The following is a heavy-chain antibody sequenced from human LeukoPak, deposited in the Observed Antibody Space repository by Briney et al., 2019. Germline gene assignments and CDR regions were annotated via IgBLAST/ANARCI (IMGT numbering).Heavy chain of an antibody. Sequence: GGSLRLSCVASGFTFTTYALSWVRQAPGKGLEWVSTISADGRRSNYADSVKGRFTISRDTSKNTLYLQMNSLRAEDTAKYYCAKVDTSGWYEVLDFWGQGTLVTVSS. CDR2: ISADGRRS. CDR3: AKVDTSGWYEVLDF. J-gene: IGHJ4*02. V-gene: IGHV3-23*01. D-gene: IGHD6-19*01. CDR1: GFTFTTYA.